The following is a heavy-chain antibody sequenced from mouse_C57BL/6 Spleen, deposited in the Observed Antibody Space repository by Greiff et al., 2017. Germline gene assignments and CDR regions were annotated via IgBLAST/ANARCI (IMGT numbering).Heavy chain of an antibody. V-gene: IGHV1-55*01. J-gene: IGHJ1*03. CDR3: ARSVIITTVVATRGYFDV. D-gene: IGHD1-1*01. Sequence: QVQLQQSGAELVKPGASVKMSCKASGYTFTSYWITWVKQRPGQGLEWIGDIYPGSGSTNYNEKFKSKATLTVDTSSSTAYMQLSSLTSEDSAVYYCARSVIITTVVATRGYFDVWGTGTTVTVSS. CDR2: IYPGSGST. CDR1: GYTFTSYW.